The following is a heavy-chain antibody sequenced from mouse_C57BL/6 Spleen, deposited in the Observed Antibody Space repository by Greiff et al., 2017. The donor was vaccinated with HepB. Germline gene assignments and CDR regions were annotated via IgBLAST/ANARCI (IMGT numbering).Heavy chain of an antibody. D-gene: IGHD1-1*01. V-gene: IGHV1-26*01. J-gene: IGHJ3*01. CDR2: INPNNGGT. CDR1: GYTFTDYY. CDR3: VISRRFAY. Sequence: EVQLQQSGPELVKPGASVKISCKASGYTFTDYYMNWVKQSHGKSLEWIGDINPNNGGTSYNQKFKGKATLTVDKSSSTAYMELRSLTSEDSAVYYCVISRRFAYWGQGTLVTVSA.